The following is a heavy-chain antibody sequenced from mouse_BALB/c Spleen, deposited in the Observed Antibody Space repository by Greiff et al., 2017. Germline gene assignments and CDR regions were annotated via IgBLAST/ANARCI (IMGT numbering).Heavy chain of an antibody. J-gene: IGHJ4*01. CDR2: IWAGGST. Sequence: VHLVESGPGLVAPSQSLSITCTVSGFSLTSYGVHWVRQPPGKGLEWLGVIWAGGSTNYNSALMSRLSISKDNSKSQVFLKMNSLQTDDTAMYYCARERDGYYPYYAMDYWGQGTSVTVSS. CDR3: ARERDGYYPYYAMDY. CDR1: GFSLTSYG. D-gene: IGHD2-3*01. V-gene: IGHV2-9*02.